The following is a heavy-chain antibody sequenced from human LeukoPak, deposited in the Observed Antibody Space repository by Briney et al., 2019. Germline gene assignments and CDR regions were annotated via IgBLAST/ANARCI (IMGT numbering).Heavy chain of an antibody. J-gene: IGHJ4*02. CDR1: GFTFTSSA. V-gene: IGHV1-58*01. Sequence: SVKVSCKASGFTFTSSAVQWVRQARGQRLEWIGWIVVGSGNTNYAQKFQERVTITRDMSTSTAYMELSSLRSEDTAAYYCAAEYSSSWGFDYWGQGTLVTVSS. CDR2: IVVGSGNT. CDR3: AAEYSSSWGFDY. D-gene: IGHD6-13*01.